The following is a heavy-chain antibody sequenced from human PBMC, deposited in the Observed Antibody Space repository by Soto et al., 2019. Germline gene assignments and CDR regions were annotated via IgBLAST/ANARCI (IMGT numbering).Heavy chain of an antibody. D-gene: IGHD1-20*01. J-gene: IGHJ6*03. Sequence: QVQLQESGPGLVKPSQTLSLTCTVSGGSISSGGYYWSWIRQHPGKGLEWIGYIYYSGSTYYNPSLKSRVTISVDTSKNQFSLKLSSVTAADTAVYYCARVPAGITGTSTNPGVFPDYYMDVWGKGTTVTVSS. CDR2: IYYSGST. CDR1: GGSISSGGYY. CDR3: ARVPAGITGTSTNPGVFPDYYMDV. V-gene: IGHV4-31*03.